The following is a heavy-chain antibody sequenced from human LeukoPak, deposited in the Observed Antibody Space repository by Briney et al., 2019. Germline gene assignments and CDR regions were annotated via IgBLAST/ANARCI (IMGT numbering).Heavy chain of an antibody. CDR1: GGSISSSSYY. CDR2: ISYSAST. V-gene: IGHV4-39*07. J-gene: IGHJ6*02. Sequence: PSETLSLTCTVSGGSISSSSYYWGWIRQPPGKGLEWIGSISYSASTYYNPSLKSRVTISVDTSKNQFSLKLSSMTAADTGVYYCARDRLRFLSYGMDVWGRGTTVTVSS. D-gene: IGHD3-3*01. CDR3: ARDRLRFLSYGMDV.